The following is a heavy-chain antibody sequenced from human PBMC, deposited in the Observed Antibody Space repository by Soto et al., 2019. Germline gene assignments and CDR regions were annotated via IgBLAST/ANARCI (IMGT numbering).Heavy chain of an antibody. V-gene: IGHV1-69*08. D-gene: IGHD6-19*01. CDR2: IIPILGIA. CDR1: GGTFSSYT. CDR3: AREGGHVIAVADWFDP. J-gene: IGHJ5*02. Sequence: QVQLVQSGAEVMKTGSSVKVSCKASGGTFSSYTISWVRQAPGQGLEWMGRIIPILGIANSAQKFQGRVTITADKSTSTAYMELSSLRSEDTAVYYCAREGGHVIAVADWFDPCGQGTLVTLSS.